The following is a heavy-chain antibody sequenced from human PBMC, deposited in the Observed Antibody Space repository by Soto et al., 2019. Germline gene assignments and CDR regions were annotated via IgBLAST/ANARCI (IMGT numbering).Heavy chain of an antibody. CDR3: ARDRAAGGY. D-gene: IGHD6-13*01. CDR1: GFSFSIYE. V-gene: IGHV3-48*03. J-gene: IGHJ4*02. CDR2: ISSGGHTI. Sequence: QPGGSLRLSCVASGFSFSIYEMNWVRQAPGKGLEWVAYISSGGHTIHYSDSVRGRFTVSRDNARNSLYLQMNTLRAEDTALYYCARDRAAGGYWGQGTLVTVSS.